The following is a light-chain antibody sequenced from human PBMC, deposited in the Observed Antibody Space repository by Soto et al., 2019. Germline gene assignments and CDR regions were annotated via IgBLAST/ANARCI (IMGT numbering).Light chain of an antibody. V-gene: IGKV1-39*01. Sequence: DTQMTQSPSSLSASVGDRVTITCRASQSISNYLNWYQQKPGKAPKLLIYGASSLQSGVPSRFSGSGSGTDFTLTISSLQPEDFATYYCQQNYSTPRLTFGGGTKVEIK. CDR3: QQNYSTPRLT. CDR1: QSISNY. CDR2: GAS. J-gene: IGKJ4*01.